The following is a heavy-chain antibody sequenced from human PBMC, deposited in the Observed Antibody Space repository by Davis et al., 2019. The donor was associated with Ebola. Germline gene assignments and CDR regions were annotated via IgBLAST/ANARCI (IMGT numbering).Heavy chain of an antibody. D-gene: IGHD3-22*01. V-gene: IGHV5-51*01. CDR3: AGRMVNYYDSSGHIRDY. CDR1: GYSFIHYW. Sequence: GESLKISCKGSGYSFIHYWIGWVRQMPGKGLEWMGIIYPGDSDTRYSPSFQGHVTISADKSISTAYLQWSSLKASDTAMYYCAGRMVNYYDSSGHIRDYWGQGTLVTVSS. CDR2: IYPGDSDT. J-gene: IGHJ4*02.